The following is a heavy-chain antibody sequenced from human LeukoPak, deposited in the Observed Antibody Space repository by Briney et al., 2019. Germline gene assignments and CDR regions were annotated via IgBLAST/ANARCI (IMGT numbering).Heavy chain of an antibody. CDR1: GGTFSSYA. V-gene: IGHV1-69*05. D-gene: IGHD2-2*01. J-gene: IGHJ5*02. CDR2: IIPIFGTA. CDR3: ARAVLKIVAAAHNWFDP. Sequence: SVKVSCKASGGTFSSYAISWVRQAPGQGLEWMGGIIPIFGTANYAQKFQGRVTITTDESTSTAYMELSSLRSEDTAVYYCARAVLKIVAAAHNWFDPWGQGTLVTVSS.